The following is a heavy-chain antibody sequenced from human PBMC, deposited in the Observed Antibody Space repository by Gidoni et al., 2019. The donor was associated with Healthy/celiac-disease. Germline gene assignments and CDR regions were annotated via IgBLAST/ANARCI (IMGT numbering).Heavy chain of an antibody. D-gene: IGHD2-2*02. V-gene: IGHV3-23*01. CDR2: ISGSGGST. Sequence: LEWVSAISGSGGSTYYADSVKGRFTISRDNSKNTLYLQMNSLRAEDTAVYYCAKGHKKGYCSSTSCYTGYWGQGTLVTVSS. CDR3: AKGHKKGYCSSTSCYTGY. J-gene: IGHJ4*02.